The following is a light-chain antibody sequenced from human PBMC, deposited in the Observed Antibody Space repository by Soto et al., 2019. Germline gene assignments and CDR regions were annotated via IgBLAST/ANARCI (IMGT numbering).Light chain of an antibody. CDR3: QKYNSAPWT. V-gene: IGKV1-27*01. J-gene: IGKJ1*01. Sequence: EIQMTQSPSTLSGSVGHRVNIICRASQTISSWLAWYQQKLGKVPRLLIYAASTLQSGVPSRFSGSGYGTDFNLTISSLQTEDVATYYCQKYNSAPWTFGQGTKVDIK. CDR2: AAS. CDR1: QTISSW.